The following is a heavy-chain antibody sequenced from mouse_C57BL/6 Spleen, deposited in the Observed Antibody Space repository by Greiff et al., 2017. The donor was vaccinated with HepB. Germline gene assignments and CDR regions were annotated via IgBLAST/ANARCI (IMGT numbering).Heavy chain of an antibody. CDR3: ARGRMGGKKDYFDY. V-gene: IGHV1-64*01. J-gene: IGHJ2*01. Sequence: VQLQQPGAELVKPGASVKLSCKASGYTFTSYWMHWVKQRPGQGLEWIGMIHPNSGSTNYNEKFKSKATLTVDKSSSTAYMQLSSLTSEDSAVYYCARGRMGGKKDYFDYWGQGTTLTVSS. D-gene: IGHD1-1*02. CDR1: GYTFTSYW. CDR2: IHPNSGST.